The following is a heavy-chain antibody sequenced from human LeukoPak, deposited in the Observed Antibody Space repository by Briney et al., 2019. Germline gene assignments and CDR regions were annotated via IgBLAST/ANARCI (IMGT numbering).Heavy chain of an antibody. CDR2: IKSKTDGGTT. CDR3: TGLISLSAFDI. CDR1: GFTFSNAW. D-gene: IGHD3-3*02. Sequence: GGSLRLSCAASGFTFSNAWMSWVRQAPGKGLEWVGRIKSKTDGGTTDYAAPVRGRFTISRDDSKNTLYLQMNSLETEDTAVYYCTGLISLSAFDIWGQGTMVTVSS. V-gene: IGHV3-15*01. J-gene: IGHJ3*02.